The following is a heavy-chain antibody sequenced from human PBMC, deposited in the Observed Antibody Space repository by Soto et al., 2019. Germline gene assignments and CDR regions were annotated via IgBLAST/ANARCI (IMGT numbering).Heavy chain of an antibody. J-gene: IGHJ4*02. CDR1: GFTFSSYA. D-gene: IGHD2-2*01. V-gene: IGHV3-23*01. CDR2: ISGSGGST. Sequence: GGSLRLSCAASGFTFSSYAMSWVRQAPGKGLEWVSAISGSGGSTYYADSVKGRLTISRDNSKNTLYLQMNSLRAEDTAVYYCAKVGCGGSSTSCYSGLDYGGQGTLVTVSS. CDR3: AKVGCGGSSTSCYSGLDY.